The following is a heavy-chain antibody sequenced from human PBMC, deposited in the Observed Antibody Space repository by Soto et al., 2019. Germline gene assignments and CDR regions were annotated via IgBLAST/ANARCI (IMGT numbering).Heavy chain of an antibody. CDR1: GYTFTNSG. D-gene: IGHD3-9*01. J-gene: IGHJ4*02. CDR2: IGAYNGHT. V-gene: IGHV1-18*01. CDR3: ARAAYRSLWFLSH. Sequence: ASVKVSCKASGYTFTNSGISWVRQAPGQGLEWMGWIGAYNGHTKYAQKLQGSVTMTTDTSTSTAYMELRSLKSDDTAVYYCARAAYRSLWFLSHWAQGTLVTVSS.